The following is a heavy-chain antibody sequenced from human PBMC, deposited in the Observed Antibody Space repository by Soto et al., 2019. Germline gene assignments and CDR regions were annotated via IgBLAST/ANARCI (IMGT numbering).Heavy chain of an antibody. CDR3: ARLFAGATGNWYFDL. Sequence: QVQLQQWGAGLLKPLETLSLTCAVYGGSFSGYYWSWVRQPPGKGLEWIGEITHSGGINYNPSLKSRVTMSLDTSKNQFSLRLNSVSDADTAVYYCARLFAGATGNWYFDLWGRGTLVTVSS. CDR2: ITHSGGI. D-gene: IGHD1-1*01. J-gene: IGHJ2*01. CDR1: GGSFSGYY. V-gene: IGHV4-34*01.